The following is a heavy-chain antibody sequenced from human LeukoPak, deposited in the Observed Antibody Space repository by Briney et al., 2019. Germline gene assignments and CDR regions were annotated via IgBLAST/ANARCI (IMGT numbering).Heavy chain of an antibody. Sequence: SGGSLRLSCAASGFTFSSYGMHWVRQAPGKGLEWVAVIWYDGSNKYYADSVKGRFTISRDNSKNTLYLQMNSLRAEDTAVYYCARGRLRFLEWLDLYYYYGMDVWGQGTTVTVSS. CDR1: GFTFSSYG. D-gene: IGHD3-3*01. CDR2: IWYDGSNK. CDR3: ARGRLRFLEWLDLYYYYGMDV. V-gene: IGHV3-33*01. J-gene: IGHJ6*02.